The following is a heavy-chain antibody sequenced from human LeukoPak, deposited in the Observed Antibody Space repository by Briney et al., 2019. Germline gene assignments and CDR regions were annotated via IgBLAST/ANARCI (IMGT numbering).Heavy chain of an antibody. D-gene: IGHD6-19*01. CDR1: GGSISSYY. V-gene: IGHV4-59*01. J-gene: IGHJ4*02. CDR3: ARVRGSSSGAGGYFDY. Sequence: SETLSLTCTVSGGSISSYYWSWIRQPPGKGLEWIGYIYYSGSTNYNPSLKSRVTISVDTSKNQFSLKLSSVTAADTAVYYCARVRGSSSGAGGYFDYWGQGTLVTVSS. CDR2: IYYSGST.